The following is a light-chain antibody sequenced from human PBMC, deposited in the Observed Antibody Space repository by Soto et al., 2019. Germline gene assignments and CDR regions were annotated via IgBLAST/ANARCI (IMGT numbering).Light chain of an antibody. Sequence: QPVLTQPPSASGTPGQRVTISCSGSSSNIGSKTVNRYRQLPGTAPKLLIYNNNQRPSGVPDRFSGSKSGTSASLAISGLQSEDEADYYCAAWDDSLNGYVVFGGGTKLTVL. CDR1: SSNIGSKT. CDR2: NNN. J-gene: IGLJ2*01. V-gene: IGLV1-44*01. CDR3: AAWDDSLNGYVV.